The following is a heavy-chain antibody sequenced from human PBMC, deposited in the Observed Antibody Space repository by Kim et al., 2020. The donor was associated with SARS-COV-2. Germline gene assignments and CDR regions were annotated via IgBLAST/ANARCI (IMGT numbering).Heavy chain of an antibody. Sequence: ASVKVSCKSSGYTFTNYAIHWVRQAPGQRLEWMGWINTGSGNTTYSQIFQGRVAITRDTSANTAYMELSSLRSDDTAVYYCARDHRSCSISTCYGEAIDYWGQGTLVTVSS. CDR2: INTGSGNT. CDR3: ARDHRSCSISTCYGEAIDY. D-gene: IGHD2-2*01. J-gene: IGHJ4*02. V-gene: IGHV1-3*04. CDR1: GYTFTNYA.